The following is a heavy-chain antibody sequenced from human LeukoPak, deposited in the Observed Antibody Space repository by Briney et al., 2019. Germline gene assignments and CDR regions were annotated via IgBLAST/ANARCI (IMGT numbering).Heavy chain of an antibody. Sequence: GASVKVSCKASGYTFTTYYIHWVRQAPGQGLEWMGIIHPSSGSADSAQKFQGRLTMTRDTTTSTVYMELSSLTSEDTAVYYCARDSDSSSLADPWGQGTLVTVS. CDR1: GYTFTTYY. V-gene: IGHV1-46*01. D-gene: IGHD6-6*01. CDR3: ARDSDSSSLADP. J-gene: IGHJ5*02. CDR2: IHPSSGSA.